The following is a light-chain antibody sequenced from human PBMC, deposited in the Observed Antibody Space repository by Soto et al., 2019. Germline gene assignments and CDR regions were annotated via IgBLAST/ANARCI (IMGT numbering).Light chain of an antibody. V-gene: IGKV3D-20*02. CDR2: GAS. Sequence: ESVLTQSPGTLSLTPGERATLSCRASQSVSSSYLAWYQQKPGQAPRLLIYGASSRATGIPDRFSGSGSGTDFTLTITSLEPEDFAVYFCHQRYNWPRVTFAQRTRLEI. CDR1: QSVSSSY. CDR3: HQRYNWPRVT. J-gene: IGKJ5*01.